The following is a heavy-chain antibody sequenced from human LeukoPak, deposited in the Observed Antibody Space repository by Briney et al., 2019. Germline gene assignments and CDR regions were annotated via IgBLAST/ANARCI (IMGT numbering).Heavy chain of an antibody. CDR3: ARGSSSSGYYYFDY. D-gene: IGHD6-19*01. J-gene: IGHJ4*02. CDR2: IYYDGSNK. CDR1: GFTFSNYG. V-gene: IGHV3-33*01. Sequence: PGRSLRPSCVASGFTFSNYGMHWVRQAPGQGLEWVAVIYYDGSNKYYADSVKGRFTISRDNSKNTVYLQMNSLTAEDTAVYSCARGSSSSGYYYFDYWGQGTLVTVSS.